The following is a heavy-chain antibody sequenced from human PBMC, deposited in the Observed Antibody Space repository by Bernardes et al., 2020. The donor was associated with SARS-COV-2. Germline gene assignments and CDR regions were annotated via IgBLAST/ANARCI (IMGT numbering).Heavy chain of an antibody. CDR1: GYSFSSYG. V-gene: IGHV1-18*01. CDR3: ARESTPGLRAIGY. CDR2: ISAYNGNI. J-gene: IGHJ4*02. Sequence: ASVKVSYKASGYSFSSYGIIWVRQAPGQGLEWMGWISAYNGNIEYAQKFQGRVTMTTDTSANTGYMDLRSLRSDDTAVYYCARESTPGLRAIGYWGQGTLVTVSS. D-gene: IGHD3-16*01.